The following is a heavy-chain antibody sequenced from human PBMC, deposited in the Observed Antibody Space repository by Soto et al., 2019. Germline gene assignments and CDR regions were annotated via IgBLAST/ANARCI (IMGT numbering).Heavy chain of an antibody. CDR2: IYYSGST. CDR3: SGAATLNDAFDI. CDR1: GGSISSGGYY. Sequence: SETLSLTCTVSGGSISSGGYYWSWIRQHPGKGLEWIGYIYYSGSTYYNPSLESRVTISVDTSKNQFSLKLSSVTAADTAVYYCSGAATLNDAFDIWGQGTMVT. J-gene: IGHJ3*02. V-gene: IGHV4-31*03. D-gene: IGHD2-15*01.